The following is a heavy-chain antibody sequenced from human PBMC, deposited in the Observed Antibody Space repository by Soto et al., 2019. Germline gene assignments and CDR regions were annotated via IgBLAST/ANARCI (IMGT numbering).Heavy chain of an antibody. CDR2: IYYSGST. D-gene: IGHD1-20*01. V-gene: IGHV4-59*08. CDR1: GGSISSFY. CDR3: ASLNRYLFDY. Sequence: SETLSLTCTVSGGSISSFYWSWIRQPPGKGPEWIGYIYYSGSTNYNPSLKSRVTISVDTSKNQFSLKLSSVTAADTAVYYCASLNRYLFDYWGQGTLVTVSS. J-gene: IGHJ4*02.